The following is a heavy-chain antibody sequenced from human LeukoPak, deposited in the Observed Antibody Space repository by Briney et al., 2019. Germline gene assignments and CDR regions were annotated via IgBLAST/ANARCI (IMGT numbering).Heavy chain of an antibody. CDR3: ARCYGVGWSLDY. CDR2: IRSDGSNK. CDR1: GFTFRSYD. Sequence: GRSLRLSCAASGFTFRSYDMHWVRQAPAQGLDWEALIRSDGSNKYYADSVKGRFNISRDNFKHTLSLQMNSLRADDTAVYYCARCYGVGWSLDYWGQGRLVTVCS. J-gene: IGHJ4*02. D-gene: IGHD6-19*01. V-gene: IGHV3-33*01.